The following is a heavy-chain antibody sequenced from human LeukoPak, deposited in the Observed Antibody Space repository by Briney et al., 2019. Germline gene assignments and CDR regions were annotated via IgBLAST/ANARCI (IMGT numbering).Heavy chain of an antibody. J-gene: IGHJ4*02. CDR1: VYSPSSGFY. CDR2: IYHSEST. D-gene: IGHD2-2*02. V-gene: IGHV4-38-2*01. Sequence: PETLSHTRAVSVYSPSSGFYWGWIRPPPGKGLEWTGIIYHSESTYYNPSLKIRGTLSLDTSTNLYSINLCSVTAPHTAVYYCARHGGLRYQLLYNYWGQGTLVTVSS. CDR3: ARHGGLRYQLLYNY.